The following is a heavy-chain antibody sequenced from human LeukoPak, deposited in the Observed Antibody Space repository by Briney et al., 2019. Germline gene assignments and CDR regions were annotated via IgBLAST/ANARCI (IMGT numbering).Heavy chain of an antibody. CDR3: ARARGYGGNTLFDF. J-gene: IGHJ4*02. D-gene: IGHD4-23*01. CDR2: ISSSSNYI. Sequence: GGSLRLSCVVSGFTFSSYSMNWVRQAPGKGLEWVSSISSSSNYIYYEDSVKGRFTISRDNAKNSLYLQMNSLRAEDTALYYCARARGYGGNTLFDFWGQGTLVSVSS. V-gene: IGHV3-21*04. CDR1: GFTFSSYS.